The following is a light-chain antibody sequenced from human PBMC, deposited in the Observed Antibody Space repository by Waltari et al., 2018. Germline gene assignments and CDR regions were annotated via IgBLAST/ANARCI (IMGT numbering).Light chain of an antibody. V-gene: IGLV6-57*03. CDR3: QSFDSSHVV. Sequence: FMLTQPHSVSESPGQTVTISCTRSRGNIATNYVPWYQQRPGSAPTKVIYEDNQRPSGVPDRFSGSIDSSSNSASLIISGLKAEDEADYYCQSFDSSHVVFGGGTKLTVL. J-gene: IGLJ2*01. CDR1: RGNIATNY. CDR2: EDN.